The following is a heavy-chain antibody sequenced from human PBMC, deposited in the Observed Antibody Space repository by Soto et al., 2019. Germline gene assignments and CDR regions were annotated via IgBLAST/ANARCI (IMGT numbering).Heavy chain of an antibody. J-gene: IGHJ4*02. Sequence: EVQLLESGGGMVQPGGSLRLSCAASGLTFSSYAMSWVRQAPGKGQEWVSAISGSGGSTYYADSVKGRFTISRDNSKNTLYLQMNSLRAEDTAVYYCAKEELERQGSGFDYWGQGTLVTVSS. D-gene: IGHD1-1*01. CDR1: GLTFSSYA. CDR2: ISGSGGST. CDR3: AKEELERQGSGFDY. V-gene: IGHV3-23*01.